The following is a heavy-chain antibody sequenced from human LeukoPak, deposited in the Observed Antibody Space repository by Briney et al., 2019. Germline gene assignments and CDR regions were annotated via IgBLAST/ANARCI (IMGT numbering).Heavy chain of an antibody. CDR3: ARGRDYDILTSFDY. D-gene: IGHD3-9*01. Sequence: PSETLSLTCSVSGGSISSYYWSWIRQPPGKGLEWIGYIYYSGSTNYNPSLKSRVTISVDTSKNQFSLKLSSVTAADTAVYYCARGRDYDILTSFDYWGQGTLVTVSS. V-gene: IGHV4-59*01. CDR2: IYYSGST. J-gene: IGHJ4*02. CDR1: GGSISSYY.